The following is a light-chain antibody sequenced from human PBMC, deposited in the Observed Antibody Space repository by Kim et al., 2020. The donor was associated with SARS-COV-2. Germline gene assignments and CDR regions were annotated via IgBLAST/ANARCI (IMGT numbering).Light chain of an antibody. V-gene: IGLV2-14*03. CDR3: SSYTTYSTWV. Sequence: QSALTQPASVSGSPGQPITISCTGTSGDVGGFNYVSWYKQHPGKAPELMIYDVSDRPSGVSNRFSGSKSGNTASLTISGLQAEDEADYYCSSYTTYSTWVFGGGTKLTVL. CDR2: DVS. J-gene: IGLJ3*02. CDR1: SGDVGGFNY.